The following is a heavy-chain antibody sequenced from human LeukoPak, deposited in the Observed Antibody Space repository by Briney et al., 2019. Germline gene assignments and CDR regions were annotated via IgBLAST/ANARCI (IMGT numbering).Heavy chain of an antibody. CDR2: ISGSGGST. D-gene: IGHD6-19*01. CDR1: GFTFSSYA. J-gene: IGHJ5*01. Sequence: GGSLRLSCAASGFTFSSYAMSWVRQAPGKGLEWVSAISGSGGSTYYADSVKGRFTISRDNSKGTVNLQMNSLTSEDTAVYYCARDAGSAWISWFDSWGQGSLVAVSS. V-gene: IGHV3-23*01. CDR3: ARDAGSAWISWFDS.